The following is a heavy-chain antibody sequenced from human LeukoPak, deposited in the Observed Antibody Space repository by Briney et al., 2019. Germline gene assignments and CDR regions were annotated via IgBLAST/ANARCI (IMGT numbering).Heavy chain of an antibody. CDR1: GFTFSSYS. CDR2: ISSSSSYI. CDR3: ARGGFDPPSYYYYYGTDV. V-gene: IGHV3-21*01. J-gene: IGHJ6*02. D-gene: IGHD3-16*01. Sequence: SGGSLRLSCAVSGFTFSSYSLNWVRQAPGKGLEWVSSISSSSSYIYYADSVKGRFTISRDNAKNSLYLQMNSLRAEDTAVYYCARGGFDPPSYYYYYGTDVWGQGTAAPVP.